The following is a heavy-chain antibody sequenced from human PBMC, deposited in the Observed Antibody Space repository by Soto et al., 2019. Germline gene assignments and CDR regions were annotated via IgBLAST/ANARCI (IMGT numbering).Heavy chain of an antibody. Sequence: GGSLRLSCAASGFTFSSYGMHWVRQAPGKGLEWVAVISYDGSNKYYADSVKGRFTISRDNSKNTLYLQMNSLRAEDTAVYYCAKNSPPTVTTYWFDPWGQGTLVTISS. CDR2: ISYDGSNK. V-gene: IGHV3-30*18. CDR1: GFTFSSYG. J-gene: IGHJ5*02. CDR3: AKNSPPTVTTYWFDP. D-gene: IGHD4-4*01.